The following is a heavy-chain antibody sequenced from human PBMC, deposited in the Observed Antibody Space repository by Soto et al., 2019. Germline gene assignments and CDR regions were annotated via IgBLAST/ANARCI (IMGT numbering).Heavy chain of an antibody. CDR1: GGTFSSYA. V-gene: IGHV1-69*01. CDR3: ATDRRAVVLRFLERKDYYYYYGMDV. D-gene: IGHD3-3*01. CDR2: IIPIFGTA. Sequence: QVQLVQSGAEVKKPGSSVKVSCKASGGTFSSYAISWVRQAPGQGLEWMGGIIPIFGTANYAQKFQGRVTITADESTSKAYMELSSLRSEDTAVYYCATDRRAVVLRFLERKDYYYYYGMDVWGQGTTVTVSS. J-gene: IGHJ6*02.